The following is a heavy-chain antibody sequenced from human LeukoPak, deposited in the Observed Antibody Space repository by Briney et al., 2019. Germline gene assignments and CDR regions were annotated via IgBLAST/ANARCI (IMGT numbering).Heavy chain of an antibody. V-gene: IGHV4-59*01. CDR1: GGSISGNY. Sequence: PSETLSLTCTVSGGSISGNYWSWIRQPPGKELEWIGYIFYSGTTTYNPSLKSRVTISVDTSKNQFSLKLGSVTAADTAVYYCARDRSMMAFDIWGQGTLVTVSS. D-gene: IGHD3-16*01. J-gene: IGHJ4*02. CDR2: IFYSGTT. CDR3: ARDRSMMAFDI.